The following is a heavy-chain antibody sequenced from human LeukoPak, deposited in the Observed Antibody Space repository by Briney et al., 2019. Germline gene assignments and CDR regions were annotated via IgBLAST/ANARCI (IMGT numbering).Heavy chain of an antibody. J-gene: IGHJ6*03. CDR1: GYTFTDYY. CDR3: ARGPKQWLVPFYYYYMDV. D-gene: IGHD6-19*01. Sequence: ASVKVSCKASGYTFTDYYIYWVRQAPGQGLEWMGWINPNSGGTNYAQKFQGRVTMTRDTSISTAYMELSRLRSDDTAVYYCARGPKQWLVPFYYYYMDVWGKGTTVTVSS. CDR2: INPNSGGT. V-gene: IGHV1-2*02.